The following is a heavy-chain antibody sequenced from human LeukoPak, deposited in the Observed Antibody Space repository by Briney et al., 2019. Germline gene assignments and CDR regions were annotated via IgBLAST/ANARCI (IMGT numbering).Heavy chain of an antibody. J-gene: IGHJ4*02. V-gene: IGHV3-53*01. CDR3: ARGLDVGDYFDC. Sequence: GGSLRLSCAASGFTVSSNYMSWGPQAPGKGLGWGSVFYSVGSTYYADSVKGRFTTSRANSKNTPYLHRNSLRGEQTPVYYCARGLDVGDYFDCWGQGTLVTVSS. CDR1: GFTVSSNY. CDR2: FYSVGST. D-gene: IGHD3/OR15-3a*01.